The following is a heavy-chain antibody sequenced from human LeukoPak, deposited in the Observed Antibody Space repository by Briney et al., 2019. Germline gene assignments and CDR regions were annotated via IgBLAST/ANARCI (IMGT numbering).Heavy chain of an antibody. J-gene: IGHJ4*02. D-gene: IGHD5-12*01. CDR1: GGSISSHY. CDR2: IYTSGST. CDR3: ASLARGYDSTFDY. Sequence: SETLSLTCTVSGGSISSHYWSWIRQPAGKGLEWIGRIYTSGSTNYNPPLKSRVTISVDTSKNQFSLKLSSVTAADTAVYYCASLARGYDSTFDYWGQGTLVTVSS. V-gene: IGHV4-4*07.